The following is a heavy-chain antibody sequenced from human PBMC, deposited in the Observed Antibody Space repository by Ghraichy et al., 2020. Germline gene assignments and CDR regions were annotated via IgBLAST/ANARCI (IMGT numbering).Heavy chain of an antibody. Sequence: SETLSLTCTVSGGSISSSSYYWGWIRQPPGKGLEWIGSIYYSGSTYYNPSLKSRVTISVDTSKNQFSLKLSSVTAADTAVYYCASGRLLLFHWYFDLWGRGTLVTVSS. CDR2: IYYSGST. CDR1: GGSISSSSYY. CDR3: ASGRLLLFHWYFDL. D-gene: IGHD2-21*02. V-gene: IGHV4-39*01. J-gene: IGHJ2*01.